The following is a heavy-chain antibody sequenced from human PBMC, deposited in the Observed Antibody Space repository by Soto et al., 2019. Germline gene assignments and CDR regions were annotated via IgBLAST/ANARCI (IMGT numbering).Heavy chain of an antibody. V-gene: IGHV3-30*18. CDR1: GFTLSSYG. CDR2: ISNDGSNK. D-gene: IGHD3-22*01. Sequence: QVQLVETGGGVVQPGRSLRLSCAASGFTLSSYGMHWVRQAPGKGLEWVAVISNDGSNKYYADSVKGRFTISRDNSKNTLYLQMNSLRAEDTAMYYCAKEYYYDSSGWVDWGQGTLVTVSS. CDR3: AKEYYYDSSGWVD. J-gene: IGHJ4*02.